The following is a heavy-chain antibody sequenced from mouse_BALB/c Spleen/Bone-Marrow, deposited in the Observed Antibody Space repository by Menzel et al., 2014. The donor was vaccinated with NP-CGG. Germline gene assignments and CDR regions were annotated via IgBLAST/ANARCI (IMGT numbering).Heavy chain of an antibody. CDR2: IWAGGST. Sequence: VQGVESGPGLVAPSQSLSITCTVSGFSLTSYGVHWVRRPPGKGLEWLGVIWAGGSTNYNSALMSRLSISKDNSKNXVFLKMNSLQTDDTAMYYCARDSGYDWYFDVWGAGTTVTVSS. J-gene: IGHJ1*01. V-gene: IGHV2-9*02. CDR1: GFSLTSYG. D-gene: IGHD2-2*01. CDR3: ARDSGYDWYFDV.